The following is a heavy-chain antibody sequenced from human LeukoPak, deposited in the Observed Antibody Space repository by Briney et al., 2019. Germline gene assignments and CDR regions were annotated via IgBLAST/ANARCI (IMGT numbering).Heavy chain of an antibody. CDR1: GFTFSSYE. V-gene: IGHV3-48*03. D-gene: IGHD3-9*01. CDR2: ISSSGSTI. CDR3: ARDRGDYDILTGYYRYYYYGMDV. Sequence: GGSLRLSCAASGFTFSSYEMKWVRQAPGKGLEWVSYISSSGSTIYYADSVKGRFTISRDNAKNSLYLQMNSLRAEDTAVYYCARDRGDYDILTGYYRYYYYGMDVWGKGTTVTVSS. J-gene: IGHJ6*04.